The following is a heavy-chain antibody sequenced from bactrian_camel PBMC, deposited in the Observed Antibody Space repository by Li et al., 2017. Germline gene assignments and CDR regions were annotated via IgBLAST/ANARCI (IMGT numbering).Heavy chain of an antibody. J-gene: IGHJ4*01. CDR1: GGRLGC. Sequence: QLVESGGGSVQAGGSLTLSCAASGGRLGCMAWFRQAPGKEREGVASLEGDGTPDYIESVKGRFTISKDSAMNTLYLRMNSLEPEDTAMYYCAARREGLCYRLSYSLVHTLYDFWGHGTQVTVS. D-gene: IGHD3*01. V-gene: IGHV3S55*01. CDR3: AARREGLCYRLSYSLVHTLYDF. CDR2: LEGDGTP.